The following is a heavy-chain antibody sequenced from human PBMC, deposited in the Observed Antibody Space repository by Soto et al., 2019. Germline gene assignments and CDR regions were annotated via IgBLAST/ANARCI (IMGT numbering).Heavy chain of an antibody. J-gene: IGHJ4*02. CDR3: VRDANWGSPGN. Sequence: QVQLVESGGGVVQPGRSLRLSCAASGFTFSRSAMHWVRQAPGKGLEWVAVTSYDGSNKYYADSVKGRFTISRDNSKNTLYLNMNSLRPEDTAMYYCVRDANWGSPGNWGQGTLVSVPS. D-gene: IGHD7-27*01. CDR2: TSYDGSNK. V-gene: IGHV3-30-3*01. CDR1: GFTFSRSA.